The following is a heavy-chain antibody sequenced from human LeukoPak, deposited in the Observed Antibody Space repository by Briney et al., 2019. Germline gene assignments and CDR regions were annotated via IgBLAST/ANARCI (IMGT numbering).Heavy chain of an antibody. CDR1: GGSISSYY. CDR2: IYYSGST. CDR3: ARGGFGVPFDY. D-gene: IGHD3-3*01. Sequence: TSETLSLTCTVSGGSISSYYWKWIRQPPGKGLEWIGYIYYSGSTSYNPSLKSRVTISVDTSENQFSLKLSSVTAADTAVYYCARGGFGVPFDYWGQGTLVTVSS. V-gene: IGHV4-59*01. J-gene: IGHJ4*02.